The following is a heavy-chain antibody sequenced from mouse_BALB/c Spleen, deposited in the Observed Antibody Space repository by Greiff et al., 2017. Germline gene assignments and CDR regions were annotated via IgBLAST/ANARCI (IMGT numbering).Heavy chain of an antibody. D-gene: IGHD1-3*01. Sequence: EVMLVESGGGLVQPGGSRKLSCAASGFTFSSYDMSWVRQTPEKRLEWVAYISSGGGSTYYPDTVKGRFTISRDNAKNTLYLQMSSLKSEDTAMYYCARHESGFAYWGQGTLVTVSA. V-gene: IGHV5-12-1*01. CDR2: ISSGGGST. J-gene: IGHJ3*01. CDR3: ARHESGFAY. CDR1: GFTFSSYD.